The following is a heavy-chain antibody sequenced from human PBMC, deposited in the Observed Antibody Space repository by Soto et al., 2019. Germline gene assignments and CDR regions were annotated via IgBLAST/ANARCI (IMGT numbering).Heavy chain of an antibody. CDR2: INPSGGST. Sequence: QVQLVQSGAEVKKPGASVKVSCKASGYTFTSYYMHWVRQAPGQGLEWMGIINPSGGSTSYAQKFQGSVTMTRDTAKSTGYMELSSLRSEDTAVYYCARGGGMVATKGDYWGQGTLVTVSS. D-gene: IGHD5-12*01. CDR3: ARGGGMVATKGDY. J-gene: IGHJ4*02. V-gene: IGHV1-46*01. CDR1: GYTFTSYY.